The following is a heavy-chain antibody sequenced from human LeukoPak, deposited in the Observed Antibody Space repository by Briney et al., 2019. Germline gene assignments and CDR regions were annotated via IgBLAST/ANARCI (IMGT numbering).Heavy chain of an antibody. J-gene: IGHJ1*01. Sequence: GGSLRLSCAASGFTFSSYWMHWVRQAPGKGLVWVSRINSDGSSTSYADSVRGRFTISRDNAKNTLYLQMNSLRAEDTAVYYCARRYCSSTSCPAGFQHWGQGTLVTVSP. CDR1: GFTFSSYW. D-gene: IGHD2-2*01. CDR2: INSDGSST. V-gene: IGHV3-74*01. CDR3: ARRYCSSTSCPAGFQH.